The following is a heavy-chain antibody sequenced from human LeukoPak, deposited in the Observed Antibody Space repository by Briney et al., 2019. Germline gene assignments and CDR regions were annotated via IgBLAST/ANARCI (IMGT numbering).Heavy chain of an antibody. V-gene: IGHV3-43*01. CDR3: AKDTN. CDR2: ISWDGGST. J-gene: IGHJ4*02. CDR1: GFTFSSYS. Sequence: GGSLRLSCAASGFTFSSYSMNWVRQAPGMGLEWVSLISWDGGSTYYADSVKGRFTISRDNSKNSLYLQMNSLRTEDTALYYCAKDTNWGQGTLVTVSS.